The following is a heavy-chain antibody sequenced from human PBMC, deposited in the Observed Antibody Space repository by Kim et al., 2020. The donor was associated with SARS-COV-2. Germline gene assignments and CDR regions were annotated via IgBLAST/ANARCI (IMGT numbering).Heavy chain of an antibody. V-gene: IGHV4-34*01. CDR2: INHSGST. CDR3: ASAGLALIISSAIRCFDP. CDR1: GGSFSGYY. J-gene: IGHJ5*02. Sequence: SETLSLTCAVYGGSFSGYYWSWIRQPPGKGLEWIGEINHSGSTNYNPSLKSRVTISVDTSKNQFSLKLNSVTAGDSAVYYCASAGLALIISSAIRCFDP. D-gene: IGHD2-2*02.